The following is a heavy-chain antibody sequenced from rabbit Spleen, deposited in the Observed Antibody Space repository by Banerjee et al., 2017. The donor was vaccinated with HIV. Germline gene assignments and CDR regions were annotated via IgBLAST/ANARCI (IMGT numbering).Heavy chain of an antibody. J-gene: IGHJ6*01. D-gene: IGHD1-1*01. CDR2: IDPVFGST. Sequence: QLVESGGGLVQPGGSLKLSCKASGFDFSSYYMNWVRQAPGKGLEWIGYIDPVFGSTYYASWVNGRFTISSHNAQNTLYLQLNSLTAADTATCFCARDTSSSFSSYGMDLWGPGTLVTVS. CDR1: GFDFSSYY. CDR3: ARDTSSSFSSYGMDL. V-gene: IGHV1S7*01.